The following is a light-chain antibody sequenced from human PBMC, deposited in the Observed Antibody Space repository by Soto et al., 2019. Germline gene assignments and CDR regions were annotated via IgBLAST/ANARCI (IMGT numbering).Light chain of an antibody. V-gene: IGKV3-11*01. CDR3: QQRSNWPPIT. Sequence: EIVLTQSPATLPLSPGERATLSCRASQSVSSYLAWYQQKPGQAPRLLIYDASNRATGIPARFSGSGSGTDFTLTISSLEPEDFAVYYCQQRSNWPPITFGQGTRLETK. J-gene: IGKJ5*01. CDR2: DAS. CDR1: QSVSSY.